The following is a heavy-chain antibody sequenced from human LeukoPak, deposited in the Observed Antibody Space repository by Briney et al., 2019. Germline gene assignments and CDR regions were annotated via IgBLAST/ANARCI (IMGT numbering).Heavy chain of an antibody. J-gene: IGHJ4*02. CDR2: FDPEDGET. CDR3: ATGYATAAIFRLGY. D-gene: IGHD2-2*02. CDR1: GYTLTELS. V-gene: IGHV1-24*01. Sequence: ASVKVSCKVSGYTLTELSMHWVRQAPGKGLEWMGGFDPEDGETIYAQKFQGRVNMTEDTSTDTDYMELRSLRSEDTAVYYCATGYATAAIFRLGYWGQGTLVTVSS.